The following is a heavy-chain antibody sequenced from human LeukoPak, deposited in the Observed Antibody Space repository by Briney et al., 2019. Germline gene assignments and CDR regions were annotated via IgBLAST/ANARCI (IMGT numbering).Heavy chain of an antibody. V-gene: IGHV4-34*01. CDR2: INHSGST. Sequence: SETLSLTCAVYGGSFSGYYWSWIRQPPGKGLEWIGEINHSGSTNYNPSLKSRVTISVDTSKNQFSLKLSSVTAADTAVYYCARGRQLVAYWGQGTLVTVSS. D-gene: IGHD6-13*01. CDR3: ARGRQLVAY. J-gene: IGHJ4*02. CDR1: GGSFSGYY.